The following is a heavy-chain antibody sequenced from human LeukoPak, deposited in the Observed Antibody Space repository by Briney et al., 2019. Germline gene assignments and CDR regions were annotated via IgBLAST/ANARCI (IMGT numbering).Heavy chain of an antibody. CDR3: GALYYYGSGVSWNWFDP. CDR1: GGSISSSSYY. J-gene: IGHJ5*02. D-gene: IGHD3-10*01. Sequence: PSETLSLTCTVSGGSISSSSYYWGWIRQPPGKGLEWIGKIYYSGSTYYNPSLKSRVTISVDTSKNQFSLKLSSVTAADTAVYYCGALYYYGSGVSWNWFDPWGQGTLVAVSS. CDR2: IYYSGST. V-gene: IGHV4-39*01.